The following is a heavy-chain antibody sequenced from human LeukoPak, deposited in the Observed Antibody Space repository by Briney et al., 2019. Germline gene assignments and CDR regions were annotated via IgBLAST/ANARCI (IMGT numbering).Heavy chain of an antibody. CDR1: GGSFSPYY. J-gene: IGHJ6*03. CDR3: ARDRGYYDSSGYYQSNYYYMDV. CDR2: IYASGST. D-gene: IGHD3-22*01. Sequence: SETLSLTCTVSGGSFSPYYWSWIRQPAGKGLEWIGRIYASGSTNYNPSLKSRVTISVDTSKNQFSLKLSSVTAADTAVYYCARDRGYYDSSGYYQSNYYYMDVWGKGTTVTVSS. V-gene: IGHV4-4*07.